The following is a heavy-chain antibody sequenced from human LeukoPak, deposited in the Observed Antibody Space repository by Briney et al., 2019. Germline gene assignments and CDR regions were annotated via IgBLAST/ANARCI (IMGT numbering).Heavy chain of an antibody. CDR3: ARVAAAGDDAFDI. D-gene: IGHD6-13*01. CDR2: IYYSGST. V-gene: IGHV4-59*01. Sequence: PSETLSLTCTVSGGSISSYYWSWIRQPPGKGLEWIGYIYYSGSTNYNPSLKSRVTISVDTSKNQLSLKLSSVTAADTAVYYCARVAAAGDDAFDIWGQGTMVAVSS. J-gene: IGHJ3*02. CDR1: GGSISSYY.